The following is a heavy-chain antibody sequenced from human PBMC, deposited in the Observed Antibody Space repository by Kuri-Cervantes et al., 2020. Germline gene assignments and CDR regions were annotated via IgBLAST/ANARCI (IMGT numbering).Heavy chain of an antibody. Sequence: SQTLSLTCAVSGYSISSGNWWGWLRQTPGKRLEWIAHIYYSGSTYYNPSLKSRVTMSVDTSKNQFSLKLSSVTAADTAVYYCASLIAAAGTPIDYWGQETLVTVSS. CDR2: IYYSGST. D-gene: IGHD6-13*01. V-gene: IGHV4-28*01. J-gene: IGHJ4*02. CDR3: ASLIAAAGTPIDY. CDR1: GYSISSGNW.